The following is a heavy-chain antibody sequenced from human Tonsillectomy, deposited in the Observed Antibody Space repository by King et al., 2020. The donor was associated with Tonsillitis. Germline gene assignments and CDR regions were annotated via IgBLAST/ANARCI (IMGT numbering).Heavy chain of an antibody. D-gene: IGHD6-13*01. CDR1: GGSLSGYY. V-gene: IGHV4-34*01. CDR2: INHSGST. J-gene: IGHJ6*03. CDR3: AREASYSSSWEGYYYYYMDV. Sequence: VQLQEWGAGLLKPSETLSLTCAVSGGSLSGYYWSWIRQPPGKGLEWIGEINHSGSTNYNPSLKSRVTISVDTSKNQFSLNLSSVIAADTAVYYCAREASYSSSWEGYYYYYMDVWGKGTTVTVSS.